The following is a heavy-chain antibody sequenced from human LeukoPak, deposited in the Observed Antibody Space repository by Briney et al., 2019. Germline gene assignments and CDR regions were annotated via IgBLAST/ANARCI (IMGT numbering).Heavy chain of an antibody. Sequence: GGSLRLSCAASGFTFSSYAMSWVRQAPGKGLEWVSAISGSGGSTYYADSVKGRFTISRDNSKNTLYPQMNSLRAEDTAVYYCAKDVLRGWFGEFDYWGQGTLVTVSS. D-gene: IGHD3-10*01. V-gene: IGHV3-23*01. CDR1: GFTFSSYA. CDR3: AKDVLRGWFGEFDY. J-gene: IGHJ4*02. CDR2: ISGSGGST.